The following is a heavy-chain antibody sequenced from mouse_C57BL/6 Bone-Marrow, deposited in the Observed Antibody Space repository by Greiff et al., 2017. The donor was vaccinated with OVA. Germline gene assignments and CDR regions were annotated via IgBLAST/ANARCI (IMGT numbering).Heavy chain of an antibody. CDR3: TRGGNYLYYYAMDY. CDR1: GYTFTSYW. V-gene: IGHV1-5*01. D-gene: IGHD2-1*01. Sequence: EVQLQQSGTVLARPGASVKMSCKTSGYTFTSYWMHWVKQRPGQGLEWIGAIYPGNSDTSYNQKFKGKAKLTAVTSASTAYMALSSLTTEDSAVYYCTRGGNYLYYYAMDYWGQGTSVTVSS. CDR2: IYPGNSDT. J-gene: IGHJ4*01.